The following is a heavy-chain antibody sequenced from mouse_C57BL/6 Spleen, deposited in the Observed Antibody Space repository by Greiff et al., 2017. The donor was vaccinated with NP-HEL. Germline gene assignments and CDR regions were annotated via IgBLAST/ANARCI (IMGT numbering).Heavy chain of an antibody. CDR1: GFTFSDYG. D-gene: IGHD2-1*01. J-gene: IGHJ2*01. V-gene: IGHV5-17*01. CDR2: ISSGSSTI. Sequence: EVKVVESGGGLVKPGGSLKLSCAASGFTFSDYGMHWVRQAPEKGLEWVAYISSGSSTIYYADTVKGRFTISRDNAKNTLFLQMTSLRSEDTAMYYCAREGHYGNYFDYWGQGTTLTVSS. CDR3: AREGHYGNYFDY.